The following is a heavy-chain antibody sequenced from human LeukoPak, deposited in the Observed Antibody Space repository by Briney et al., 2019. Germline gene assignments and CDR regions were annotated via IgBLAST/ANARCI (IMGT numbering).Heavy chain of an antibody. Sequence: GGSLRLSCAASGFTVSSNYMSWVRQAPGKGLEWVSLIYSGGRIFYADSVKGRFIISTDNSKNTLYLQMDSLRAEDTAVYYCASGFSYGKVDYWGQGTLVTVSS. D-gene: IGHD5-18*01. V-gene: IGHV3-66*01. CDR1: GFTVSSNY. CDR3: ASGFSYGKVDY. CDR2: IYSGGRI. J-gene: IGHJ4*02.